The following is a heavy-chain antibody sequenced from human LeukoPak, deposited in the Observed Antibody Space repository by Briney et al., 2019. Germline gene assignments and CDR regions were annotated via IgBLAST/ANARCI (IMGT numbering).Heavy chain of an antibody. J-gene: IGHJ4*02. CDR3: AKVGGVTMVRGTDY. CDR2: ISGSGGST. CDR1: GFSFSSYA. D-gene: IGHD3-10*01. Sequence: GGSLRVSCAASGFSFSSYAMSWVRQAPGKWLEWVSAISGSGGSTYYADSVKGRFTISRDNSKNTLYLQMNSLRAEDTAVYYCAKVGGVTMVRGTDYWGQGTLVTVSS. V-gene: IGHV3-23*01.